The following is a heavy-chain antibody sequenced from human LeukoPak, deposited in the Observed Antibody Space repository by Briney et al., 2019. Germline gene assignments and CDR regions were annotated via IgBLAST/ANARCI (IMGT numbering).Heavy chain of an antibody. CDR2: IYYSGST. D-gene: IGHD5-18*01. Sequence: SETLSLTCAVSGDSISSSNWWSWIRQPPGKGLEWIGSIYYSGSTYYNPSLKSRVTISVDTSKNQFSLKLSSVTAADTAVYYCARDGTVDTAMADYWGQGTLVTVSS. CDR1: GDSISSSNW. J-gene: IGHJ4*02. V-gene: IGHV4-4*02. CDR3: ARDGTVDTAMADY.